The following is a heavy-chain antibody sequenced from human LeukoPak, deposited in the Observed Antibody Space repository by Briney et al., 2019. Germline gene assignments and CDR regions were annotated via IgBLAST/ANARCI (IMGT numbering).Heavy chain of an antibody. CDR1: GVSFSSYT. Sequence: GGSLRLSCAASGVSFSSYTMNWVRQAPGKGLEWVSSISSDSTYIYYADSVKGRFTISRDNAKNSLYLQMNSLRAEDTAVYYCARQLSRTHRSDIWGQGTMVTVSS. CDR3: ARQLSRTHRSDI. D-gene: IGHD6-13*01. J-gene: IGHJ3*02. CDR2: ISSDSTYI. V-gene: IGHV3-21*01.